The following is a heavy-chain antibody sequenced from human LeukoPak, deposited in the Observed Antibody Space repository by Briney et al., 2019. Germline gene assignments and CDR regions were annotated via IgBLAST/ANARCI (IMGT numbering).Heavy chain of an antibody. Sequence: SETLSLTCAVYGGSFSGYYWTCIRQPPGKGLEWIGEINHSGSTNYNPSLKSRVTISQDTSKNQFSLRLDSVTAADTAVYYCARGRGYSYVSPSDAFDIWRPGTMVTVSS. J-gene: IGHJ3*02. V-gene: IGHV4-34*01. CDR3: ARGRGYSYVSPSDAFDI. D-gene: IGHD5-18*01. CDR1: GGSFSGYY. CDR2: INHSGST.